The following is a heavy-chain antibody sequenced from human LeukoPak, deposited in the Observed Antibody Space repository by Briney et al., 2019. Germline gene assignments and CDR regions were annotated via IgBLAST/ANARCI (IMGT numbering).Heavy chain of an antibody. D-gene: IGHD2-15*01. Sequence: SETLSLTCTVSGVSISSRTYYWGWIRQPPGKGLEWIGSIYYSGSTYYNPSLKSRVSVSVDTSKNQFSLKVSSVTAADTAVYYCARLVGAATDPFDYWGQGTLVTVSS. CDR3: ARLVGAATDPFDY. CDR1: GVSISSRTYY. V-gene: IGHV4-39*01. CDR2: IYYSGST. J-gene: IGHJ4*02.